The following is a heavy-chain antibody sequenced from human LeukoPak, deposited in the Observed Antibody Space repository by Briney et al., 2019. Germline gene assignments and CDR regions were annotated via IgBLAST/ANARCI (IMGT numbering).Heavy chain of an antibody. Sequence: GGSLKLSCAASGFTFSSYAMSWVRQAPGKGPEWVSAISGSGGSTYYADSVKGRFTISRDNSKNTLYLQMNSLRAEDTAVYYCAKARGANCSSTSCYFDYWGQGTLVTVSS. V-gene: IGHV3-23*01. J-gene: IGHJ4*02. CDR1: GFTFSSYA. CDR2: ISGSGGST. D-gene: IGHD2-2*01. CDR3: AKARGANCSSTSCYFDY.